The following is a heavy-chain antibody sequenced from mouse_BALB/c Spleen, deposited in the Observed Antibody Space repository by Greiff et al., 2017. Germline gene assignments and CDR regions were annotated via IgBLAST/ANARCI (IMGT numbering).Heavy chain of an antibody. V-gene: IGHV5-4*02. J-gene: IGHJ3*01. CDR3: ARDYYGNFAY. CDR2: ISDGGSYT. CDR1: GFTFSDYY. D-gene: IGHD2-1*01. Sequence: EVQRVESGGGLVKPGGSLKLSCAASGFTFSDYYMYWVRQTPEKRLEWVATISDGGSYTYYPDSVKGRFTISRDNAKNNLYLQMSSLKSEDTAMYYCARDYYGNFAYWGQGTLVTVSA.